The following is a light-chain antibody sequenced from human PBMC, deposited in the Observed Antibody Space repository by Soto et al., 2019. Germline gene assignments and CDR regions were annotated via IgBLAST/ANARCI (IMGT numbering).Light chain of an antibody. CDR2: DAS. CDR3: QNFDTFPLT. J-gene: IGKJ4*01. V-gene: IGKV1-13*02. CDR1: QGISGA. Sequence: AVPLTQSPSSLSASVGDRVTITCRASQGISGALAWYQQKPGRASKLLIYDASTLESGVPARFSGRGFGTNFTLTISSLQPEDLATYFCQNFDTFPLTFGGGTRVE.